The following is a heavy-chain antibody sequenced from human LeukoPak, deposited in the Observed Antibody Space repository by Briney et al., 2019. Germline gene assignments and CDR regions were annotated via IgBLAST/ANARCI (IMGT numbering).Heavy chain of an antibody. D-gene: IGHD6-13*01. CDR2: ISGSGGST. J-gene: IGHJ4*02. Sequence: GGSLRLSCAASGFTFSSYAMSWVRQAPGKGLEWVSAISGSGGSTYYADSVKGRFTISRDNSKNTLYLQMNSPRAEDTAVYYRAKDPRYSSSWYYFDYWGQGTLVTVSS. CDR3: AKDPRYSSSWYYFDY. CDR1: GFTFSSYA. V-gene: IGHV3-23*01.